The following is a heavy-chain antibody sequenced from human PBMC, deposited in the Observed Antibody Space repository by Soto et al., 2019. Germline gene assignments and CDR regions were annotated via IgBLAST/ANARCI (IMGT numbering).Heavy chain of an antibody. J-gene: IGHJ4*02. CDR3: ARYREVAGHYYFDY. CDR2: ISAYNGNT. CDR1: GYTFTSYG. V-gene: IGHV1-18*01. D-gene: IGHD1-26*01. Sequence: QVQLVQSGAEVKKPGASVKVSCKASGYTFTSYGISWVRQSPGQGLEWMGWISAYNGNTNYAQKLQGRVTMTKDTSTSTAYMELRSRRSDHTDVYYCARYREVAGHYYFDYWGQGTLVTGSS.